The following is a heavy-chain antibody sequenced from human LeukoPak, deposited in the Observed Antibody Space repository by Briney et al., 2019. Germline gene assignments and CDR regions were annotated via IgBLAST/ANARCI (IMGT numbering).Heavy chain of an antibody. V-gene: IGHV4-59*01. CDR2: IYYSGST. Sequence: PSETLSLTCTVSGGSISRYYWIWIRQPPGKGLECIGYIYYSGSTNYNPSLKSRVTISVDTSKNQFSLKLSSVTAADTAVYYCARAPAGYSSSWYEDWGQGTLVTVSS. D-gene: IGHD6-13*01. CDR3: ARAPAGYSSSWYED. CDR1: GGSISRYY. J-gene: IGHJ4*02.